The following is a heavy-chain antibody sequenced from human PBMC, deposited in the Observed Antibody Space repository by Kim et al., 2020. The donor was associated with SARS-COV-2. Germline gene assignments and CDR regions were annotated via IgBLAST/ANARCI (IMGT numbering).Heavy chain of an antibody. Sequence: ASVKVSCKASGYTFTSYDINWVRQATGQGLEWMGWMNPNSGNTGYAQKFQGRVTMTGNTSISTAYMELSSLRSEDTAVYYCARMGYSSGWQKVDYWGQGTLVTVSS. V-gene: IGHV1-8*01. CDR3: ARMGYSSGWQKVDY. CDR1: GYTFTSYD. J-gene: IGHJ4*02. D-gene: IGHD6-19*01. CDR2: MNPNSGNT.